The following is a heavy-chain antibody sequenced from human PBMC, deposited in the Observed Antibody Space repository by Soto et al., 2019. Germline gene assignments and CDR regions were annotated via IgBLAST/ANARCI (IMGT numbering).Heavy chain of an antibody. CDR2: IYYTGST. CDR3: ARVGRLLREADY. J-gene: IGHJ4*02. V-gene: IGHV4-59*01. D-gene: IGHD3-22*01. CDR1: GGSISGFY. Sequence: LTCTVSGGSISGFYWSWIRQPPGKGLEWLGYIYYTGSTNYNPSLKSRVTISLDTSSNQFALKLNSVTDADTAVYYCARVGRLLREADYWGQGTLVTVSS.